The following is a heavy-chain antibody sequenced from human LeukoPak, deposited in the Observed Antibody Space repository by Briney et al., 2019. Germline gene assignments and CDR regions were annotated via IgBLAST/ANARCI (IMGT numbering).Heavy chain of an antibody. V-gene: IGHV3-48*03. D-gene: IGHD3-3*01. J-gene: IGHJ4*02. CDR2: ISSSGSTI. Sequence: GGSLRLSCAASGFTFSSYEMNWVRQAPGKGLEWVSYISSSGSTIYYADSVKGRFTISRDNAKNSLYPQMNSLRAEDTAVYYCASATNYDFWSGYYNLDYWGQGTLVTVSS. CDR3: ASATNYDFWSGYYNLDY. CDR1: GFTFSSYE.